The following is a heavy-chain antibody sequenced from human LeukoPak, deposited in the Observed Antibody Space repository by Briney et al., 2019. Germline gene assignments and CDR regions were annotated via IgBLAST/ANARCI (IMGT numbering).Heavy chain of an antibody. CDR3: ARSVDIAMVTFDY. CDR1: GGSLSTYY. D-gene: IGHD5-18*01. CDR2: IHYSGSI. Sequence: NPSETLSLTCTVSGGSLSTYYWSWIRQPPGKGLEWIGYIHYSGSIKYNPSLKSRVTISLGTSKNQFSLRLSSVTAADTAVYYCARSVDIAMVTFDYWGQGTLVTVSS. J-gene: IGHJ4*02. V-gene: IGHV4-59*01.